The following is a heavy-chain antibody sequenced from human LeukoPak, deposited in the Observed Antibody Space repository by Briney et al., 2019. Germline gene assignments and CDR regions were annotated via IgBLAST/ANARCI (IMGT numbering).Heavy chain of an antibody. J-gene: IGHJ3*02. CDR3: ARLWGFKHRYCSSTSCPKHAFDI. CDR1: GGSFSGYY. Sequence: SETLSLTCAVYGGSFSGYYWTWICQPPGKGLEWLGEINHSGGTYYNPSLKSRVTMSVDTSKNQFSLKLTSVAAADTAVYYCARLWGFKHRYCSSTSCPKHAFDIWGQGTMVTVSS. D-gene: IGHD2-2*01. V-gene: IGHV4-34*01. CDR2: INHSGGT.